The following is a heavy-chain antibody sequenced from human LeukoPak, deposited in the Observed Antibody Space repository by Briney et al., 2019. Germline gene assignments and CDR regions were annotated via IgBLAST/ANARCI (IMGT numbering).Heavy chain of an antibody. CDR2: TYYRSKWYN. Sequence: SQTLSLTCAISGDSVSSNSAAWNWIRQSPSRGLEWLGRTYYRSKWYNDYAVSVKSRITTNPDTSKNQFSLQLNSVTPEDTAVYYCARNRLYDSSGYSGNWFDPWGQGTLVTVSS. CDR1: GDSVSSNSAA. D-gene: IGHD3-22*01. V-gene: IGHV6-1*01. J-gene: IGHJ5*02. CDR3: ARNRLYDSSGYSGNWFDP.